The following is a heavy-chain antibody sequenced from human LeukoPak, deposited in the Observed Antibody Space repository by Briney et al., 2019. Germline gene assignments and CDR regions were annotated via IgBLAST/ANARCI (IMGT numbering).Heavy chain of an antibody. D-gene: IGHD3-10*01. V-gene: IGHV3-21*01. J-gene: IGHJ3*02. CDR3: ARGLLLWFGESNIPDAFDI. CDR2: ISSSSSYI. CDR1: GFTFSSYS. Sequence: PGGSLRLSCAASGFTFSSYSITSVRQAPGKGLEWDSSISSSSSYIYYADSVKGRFTISRDNAKNSLYLQMNSLRAEDTAVYYCARGLLLWFGESNIPDAFDIWGQGTMVTVSS.